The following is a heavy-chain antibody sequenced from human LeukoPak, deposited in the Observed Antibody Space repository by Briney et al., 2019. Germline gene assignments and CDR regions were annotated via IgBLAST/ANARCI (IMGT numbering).Heavy chain of an antibody. Sequence: PSETLSLTCTVSGDSISSSSYYWGWLRQPPGKGLEWIGSIYYSGSTVYKPSHKSRVTICVDTSKHQYPLQLSSVPPADTAVYYCAINSSDCSSTSCYHSPPYTSSAKRYNWFDPWGHGTLVSVSS. CDR1: GDSISSSSYY. CDR3: AINSSDCSSTSCYHSPPYTSSAKRYNWFDP. V-gene: IGHV4-39*01. D-gene: IGHD2-2*01. CDR2: IYYSGST. J-gene: IGHJ5*02.